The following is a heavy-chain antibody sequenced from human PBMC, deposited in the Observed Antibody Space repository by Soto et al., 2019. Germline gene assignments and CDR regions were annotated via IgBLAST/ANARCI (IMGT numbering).Heavy chain of an antibody. V-gene: IGHV3-30-3*01. J-gene: IGHJ4*02. CDR3: GRCTSTSCHLGSDY. CDR1: GFTFSSYA. CDR2: ISYDGSNK. D-gene: IGHD2-2*01. Sequence: QVLLVDSGGGVVQPGRSLRLSCAASGFTFSSYAMNWVRQAPGKGLEWVALISYDGSNKYYADSGRGRFTISRDSSTNTLFLQMNSLRAADTAVYYCGRCTSTSCHLGSDYWGQGTLVTVSS.